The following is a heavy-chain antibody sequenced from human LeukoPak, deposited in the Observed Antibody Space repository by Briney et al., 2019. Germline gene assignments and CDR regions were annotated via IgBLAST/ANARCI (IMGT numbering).Heavy chain of an antibody. V-gene: IGHV3-21*01. CDR3: ARGIAAAGPLDY. Sequence: PGGSLRLSCAASGFTFSSYSMNWVRQAPGKGLEWVSSISSSSSYIYYADSVKGRFTISRDNAKNSLYLQMNSLGAEDTAVYYCARGIAAAGPLDYWGQGTLVTVSS. J-gene: IGHJ4*02. D-gene: IGHD6-13*01. CDR2: ISSSSSYI. CDR1: GFTFSSYS.